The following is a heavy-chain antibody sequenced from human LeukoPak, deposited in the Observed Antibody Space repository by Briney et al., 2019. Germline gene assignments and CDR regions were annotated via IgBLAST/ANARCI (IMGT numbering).Heavy chain of an antibody. CDR3: ARTPSYGPGHNWFDP. D-gene: IGHD3-10*01. CDR2: IYHSGST. V-gene: IGHV4-31*03. Sequence: PSETLSLTCTVSGDSISSGGYYWSWIRQHPGKDLEWIGYIYHSGSTFYNPSLKSRVAISVDTSKNHFFLKLSSVTAADTAVYYCARTPSYGPGHNWFDPWGQGTLVTVSS. J-gene: IGHJ5*02. CDR1: GDSISSGGYY.